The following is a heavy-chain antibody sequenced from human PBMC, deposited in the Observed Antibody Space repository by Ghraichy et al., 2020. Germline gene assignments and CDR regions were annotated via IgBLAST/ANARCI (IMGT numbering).Heavy chain of an antibody. J-gene: IGHJ4*02. Sequence: SETLSLTCTVSGGSISSSSYYWGWIRQPPGKGLEWIGSIYYSGSTYYNPSLKSRVTISVDTSKNQFSLKLSSVTAADTAVYYCAREYSRSSWYVYWGQGTLFTVSS. CDR2: IYYSGST. CDR1: GGSISSSSYY. D-gene: IGHD6-13*01. CDR3: AREYSRSSWYVY. V-gene: IGHV4-39*07.